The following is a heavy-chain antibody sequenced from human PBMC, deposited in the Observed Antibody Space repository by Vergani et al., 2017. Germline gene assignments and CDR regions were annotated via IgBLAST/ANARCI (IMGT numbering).Heavy chain of an antibody. J-gene: IGHJ4*02. CDR1: GYTFTSYG. CDR3: ARLRPSYGDYGPGPFDY. D-gene: IGHD4-17*01. V-gene: IGHV1-18*04. CDR2: ISAYNGNT. Sequence: QVQLVQSGAEVKKPGASVKVSCKASGYTFTSYGISWVRQAPGQGLEWMGWISAYNGNTNYAQKLQGRVTMTTDTSTSTAYMELRSLRSDDTAVYYCARLRPSYGDYGPGPFDYWGQGTLVTVSS.